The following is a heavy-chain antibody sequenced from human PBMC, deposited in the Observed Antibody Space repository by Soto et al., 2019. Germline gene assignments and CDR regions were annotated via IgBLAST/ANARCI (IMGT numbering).Heavy chain of an antibody. J-gene: IGHJ5*02. CDR1: GGSISSYY. CDR2: IYYSGST. D-gene: IGHD4-17*01. CDR3: AKKLSHGDYDWFDP. Sequence: PSETLSLTCTVSGGSISSYYWSWIRQPPGKGLEWIGYIYYSGSTNYNPSLKSRVTISVDTSKNQFSLKLSSVTAADTAVYYCAKKLSHGDYDWFDPWGQGTLVTV. V-gene: IGHV4-59*01.